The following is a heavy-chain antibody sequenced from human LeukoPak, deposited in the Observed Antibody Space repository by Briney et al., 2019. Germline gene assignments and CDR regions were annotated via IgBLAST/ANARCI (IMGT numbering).Heavy chain of an antibody. J-gene: IGHJ4*02. Sequence: SQTLSLTCTVSGGSISSGGYYWSWIRQHPGKGLEWIWYIYYSGSTYYNPSLKSRVTISVDTSKNQFSLKLSSVTAADTAVYYCARASWGYYGSGGYFRWNYYFDYWGQGTLVTVSS. V-gene: IGHV4-31*03. CDR2: IYYSGST. D-gene: IGHD3-10*01. CDR1: GGSISSGGYY. CDR3: ARASWGYYGSGGYFRWNYYFDY.